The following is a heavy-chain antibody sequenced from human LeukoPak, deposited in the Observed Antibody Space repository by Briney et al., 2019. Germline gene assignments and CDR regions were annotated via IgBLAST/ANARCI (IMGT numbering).Heavy chain of an antibody. Sequence: SVKVSCKASGGTFSSYAISWVRQAPGQGLEWMGRIIPTLGIANYAQKFQGRVTITADKSTSTAYMELSSLRSEDTAVYYCARTYTAMVFGGNYYFDYWGQGTLVTVSS. CDR2: IIPTLGIA. D-gene: IGHD5-18*01. CDR3: ARTYTAMVFGGNYYFDY. CDR1: GGTFSSYA. J-gene: IGHJ4*02. V-gene: IGHV1-69*04.